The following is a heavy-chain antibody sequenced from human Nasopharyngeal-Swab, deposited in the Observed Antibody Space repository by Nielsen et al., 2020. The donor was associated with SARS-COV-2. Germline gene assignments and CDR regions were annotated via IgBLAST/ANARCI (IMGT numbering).Heavy chain of an antibody. D-gene: IGHD1-26*01. Sequence: GGSLRLSCAASGFTFSRYWMHWVRQAPGKGLVWVSRVNGDGSGTGHADSVKGRFTISRDNAKSMLYLQMNSLRAEDTAVYYCAVGQYAGAFDYWGQGTLVTVSS. CDR2: VNGDGSGT. J-gene: IGHJ4*02. CDR3: AVGQYAGAFDY. CDR1: GFTFSRYW. V-gene: IGHV3-74*01.